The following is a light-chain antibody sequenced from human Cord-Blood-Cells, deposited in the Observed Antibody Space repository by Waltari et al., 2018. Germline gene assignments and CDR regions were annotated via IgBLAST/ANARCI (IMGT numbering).Light chain of an antibody. CDR3: QQYYSTPYT. CDR1: QSVLYSSNNKNY. J-gene: IGKJ2*01. Sequence: DIVMTQSPDSLAVSLGARATINCKSSQSVLYSSNNKNYLAWYQQKPGQPPKLRIYWASTRESGVPDRFSGSGSGTDFTLTISSLQAEDVAVYYCQQYYSTPYTFGQGTKLEIK. V-gene: IGKV4-1*01. CDR2: WAS.